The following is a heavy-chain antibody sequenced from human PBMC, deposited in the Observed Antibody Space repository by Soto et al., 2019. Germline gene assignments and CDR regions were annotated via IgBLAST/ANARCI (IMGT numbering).Heavy chain of an antibody. D-gene: IGHD3-22*01. CDR2: IYWDADE. CDR1: GFSISTHGVG. J-gene: IGHJ4*02. Sequence: QITLKESGPTLVEPTQTLTLTCTVSGFSISTHGVGVGWIRQSPGKALEWLALIYWDADECYTPPLQSRLTVTKDTSENQVVLTMTNMAPVDTATYYCAHSFVQSSVQFDYWGQGTLVIVSS. CDR3: AHSFVQSSVQFDY. V-gene: IGHV2-5*02.